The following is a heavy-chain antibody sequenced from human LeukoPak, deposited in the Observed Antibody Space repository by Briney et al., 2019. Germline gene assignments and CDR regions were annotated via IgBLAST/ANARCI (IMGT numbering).Heavy chain of an antibody. CDR2: IKQDGSEK. CDR3: AREVYSSGWYTRDAFDI. CDR1: GFTFSSYW. J-gene: IGHJ3*02. V-gene: IGHV3-7*01. Sequence: PGGSLRLSCAASGFTFSSYWMSWVRQAPGKGLEWVANIKQDGSEKYYVDSVKGRFTISRDNAKNSLYLQMNSLRAEDTAVYYCAREVYSSGWYTRDAFDIWGQGTMVTVSS. D-gene: IGHD6-19*01.